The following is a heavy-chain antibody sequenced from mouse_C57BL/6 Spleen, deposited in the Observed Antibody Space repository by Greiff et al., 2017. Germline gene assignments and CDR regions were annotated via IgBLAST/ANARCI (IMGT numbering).Heavy chain of an antibody. D-gene: IGHD1-1*01. CDR2: IDPSDSDT. CDR3: SLREGGSSPSY. Sequence: QVQLQQPGAELVKPGASVKVSCKASGYTFTSYWMHWVKQRPGQGLEWIGRIDPSDSDTNYNQKFKGKATLTVDKSSSTAYMQLSSLTSEDSAVYYCSLREGGSSPSYWGQGTLVTVSA. J-gene: IGHJ3*01. V-gene: IGHV1-74*01. CDR1: GYTFTSYW.